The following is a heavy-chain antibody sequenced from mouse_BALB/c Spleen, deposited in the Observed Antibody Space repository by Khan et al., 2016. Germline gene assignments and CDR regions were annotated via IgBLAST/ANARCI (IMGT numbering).Heavy chain of an antibody. CDR2: IRLKSNNYAT. CDR3: TKAHYSFAY. CDR1: GFTFSNYW. D-gene: IGHD1-2*01. V-gene: IGHV6-6*02. J-gene: IGHJ3*01. Sequence: EVKLEVSGGGLVQPGGSMKLSCVASGFTFSNYWMNWVRQSPEKGLEWVAEIRLKSNNYATYYAESVKGRFTISRDDSKSSVYLQMNNLRAEDTGIYYCTKAHYSFAYWGQGTLVTVSA.